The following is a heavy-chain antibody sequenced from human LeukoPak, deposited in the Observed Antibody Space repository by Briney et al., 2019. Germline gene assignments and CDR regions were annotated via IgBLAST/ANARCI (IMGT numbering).Heavy chain of an antibody. J-gene: IGHJ5*02. V-gene: IGHV1-2*02. CDR3: ASTREYSSSWYFPPFDP. CDR2: INPNSGRT. D-gene: IGHD6-13*01. Sequence: ASVKVSCKASGYIFTGYYMNWVRQAPGQGLEWMGWINPNSGRTNYAQNFQGRVTMTRDPSISTAYMELSGLTSNDTAVYYCASTREYSSSWYFPPFDPWGQGTLVTVSS. CDR1: GYIFTGYY.